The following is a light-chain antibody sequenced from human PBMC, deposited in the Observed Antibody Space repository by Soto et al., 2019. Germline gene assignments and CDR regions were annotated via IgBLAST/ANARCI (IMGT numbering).Light chain of an antibody. Sequence: QSALTQPASVSGSPGQSITISCTGTSSDVGGYNYVSWYQPHPGKAPKLMIYNVSNRPSGVSNRFSGSKSGNTASLTISGLQAEDEGHYYCSSFTSTNTVLFGGGTKLTVL. V-gene: IGLV2-14*01. CDR2: NVS. CDR3: SSFTSTNTVL. CDR1: SSDVGGYNY. J-gene: IGLJ2*01.